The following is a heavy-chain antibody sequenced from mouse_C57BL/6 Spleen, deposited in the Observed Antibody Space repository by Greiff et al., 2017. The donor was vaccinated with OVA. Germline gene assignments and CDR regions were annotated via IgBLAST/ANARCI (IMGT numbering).Heavy chain of an antibody. J-gene: IGHJ2*01. V-gene: IGHV1-50*01. CDR2: IDPSDSYP. CDR3: ARYDYDPYYFDY. CDR1: GYTFTSYW. Sequence: VQLQQSGAELVKPGASVKLSCKASGYTFTSYWMQWVNQRPGQGLEWIGKIDPSDSYPNYNQKFKGKATLTVDTSSSTAYMQLSSLTSEDSAVYYCARYDYDPYYFDYWGQGTTLTVSS. D-gene: IGHD2-4*01.